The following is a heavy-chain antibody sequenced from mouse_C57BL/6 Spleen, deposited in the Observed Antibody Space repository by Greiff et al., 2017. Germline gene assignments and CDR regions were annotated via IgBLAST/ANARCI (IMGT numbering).Heavy chain of an antibody. D-gene: IGHD1-1*01. V-gene: IGHV1-15*01. CDR3: TRRSLRDYGSSYGYIDV. CDR2: IDPETGGT. CDR1: GYTFTDYE. Sequence: VQLQQSGAELVRPGASVTLSCKASGYTFTDYEMHWVKQTPVHGLEWIGAIDPETGGTAYNQTFKGKAILTADKSSSTAYMELRSLTSEDSAVYYCTRRSLRDYGSSYGYIDVWGTGTTVTVSS. J-gene: IGHJ1*03.